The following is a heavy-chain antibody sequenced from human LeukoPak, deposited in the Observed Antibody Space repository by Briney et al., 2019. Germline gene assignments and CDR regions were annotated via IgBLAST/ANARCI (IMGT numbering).Heavy chain of an antibody. V-gene: IGHV4-4*07. Sequence: SETLSLTCTVSGGSISGYYWSWIRQPAGKGLEWIGRIYTSGSTNYNPSLKSRVTISIDKSKNQFSLKLSSLTAADTAVYYCARVTVTTMGYYFDYWGQGTLVTASS. D-gene: IGHD4-17*01. CDR2: IYTSGST. CDR3: ARVTVTTMGYYFDY. CDR1: GGSISGYY. J-gene: IGHJ4*02.